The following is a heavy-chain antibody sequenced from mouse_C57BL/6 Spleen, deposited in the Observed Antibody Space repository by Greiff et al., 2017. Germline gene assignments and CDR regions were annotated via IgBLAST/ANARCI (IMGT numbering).Heavy chain of an antibody. CDR1: GYTFTDYY. J-gene: IGHJ4*01. CDR3: ARKEATVVAENYAMDY. D-gene: IGHD1-1*01. V-gene: IGHV1-26*01. CDR2: INPNNGGT. Sequence: VQLQQSGPELVKPGASVKISCKASGYTFTDYYMNWVKPSHGKSLEWIGDINPNNGGTSYNQKFKGKATLTVDKSSSTAYMELRSLTSEDSAVYYCARKEATVVAENYAMDYWGQGTSVTVSS.